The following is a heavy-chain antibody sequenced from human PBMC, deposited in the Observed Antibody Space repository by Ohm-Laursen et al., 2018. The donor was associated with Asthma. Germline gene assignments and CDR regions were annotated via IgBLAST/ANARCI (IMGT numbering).Heavy chain of an antibody. Sequence: SVKVFCKASGYTFTSYAMNWVRQAPGQGLEWMGWINTNTGNPTYAQGFTGRFVFSLDTSVSTAYLQISSLKAEDTAVYYCATGPPYQLLSFDYWGQGTLVTVSS. CDR1: GYTFTSYA. D-gene: IGHD2-2*01. J-gene: IGHJ4*02. CDR3: ATGPPYQLLSFDY. V-gene: IGHV7-4-1*02. CDR2: INTNTGNP.